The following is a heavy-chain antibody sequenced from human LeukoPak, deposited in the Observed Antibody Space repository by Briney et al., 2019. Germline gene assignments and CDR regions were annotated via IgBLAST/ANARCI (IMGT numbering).Heavy chain of an antibody. J-gene: IGHJ4*02. V-gene: IGHV1-18*01. D-gene: IGHD1-26*01. Sequence: ASVKVSCKASGYTFTSYGISCVRQAPGQGLEWMGWISAYNGNTNYAQNLQGKVTMTTDTSTSTADMELRSLRSDDTAVYYCARDRADGSYLPDDWGQGTLVTVSS. CDR3: ARDRADGSYLPDD. CDR2: ISAYNGNT. CDR1: GYTFTSYG.